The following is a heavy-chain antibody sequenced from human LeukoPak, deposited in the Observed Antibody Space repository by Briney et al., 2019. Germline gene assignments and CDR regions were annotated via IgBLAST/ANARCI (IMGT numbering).Heavy chain of an antibody. CDR3: AKDTGVGYYYDNSGYCPS. CDR1: GFTFDDYA. Sequence: PGGSLRLSCAASGFTFDDYAMHWVRQAPGKGLEWVSLISGDGGSTYYADSLRGRFTISRDNTKNSLYLQMNSLRTEDTALYYCAKDTGVGYYYDNSGYCPSWGQGTLVTVSS. D-gene: IGHD3-22*01. J-gene: IGHJ4*02. CDR2: ISGDGGST. V-gene: IGHV3-43*02.